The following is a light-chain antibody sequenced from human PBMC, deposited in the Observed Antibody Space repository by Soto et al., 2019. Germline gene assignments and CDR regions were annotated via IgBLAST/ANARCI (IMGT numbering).Light chain of an antibody. CDR1: QTVSSSY. Sequence: EIVLTQSPGTLSMSPGERATLSSRASQTVSSSYLAWYQQKPGQAPRILIHGASTRAYGIPDRFSGSGSGTDFTLTISRLEPEDFAVYYCQQYGSSPMYSFGQGTKLEIK. J-gene: IGKJ2*03. CDR3: QQYGSSPMYS. CDR2: GAS. V-gene: IGKV3-20*01.